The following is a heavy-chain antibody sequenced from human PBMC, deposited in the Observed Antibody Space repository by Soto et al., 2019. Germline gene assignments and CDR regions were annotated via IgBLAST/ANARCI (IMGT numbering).Heavy chain of an antibody. CDR1: GFTFSSYG. Sequence: GSLRLSCAASGFTFSSYGMHWVRQAPGKGLEWVAVIWYDGSNKYYADSVKGRFTISRDNSKNTLYLQMNSLRAEDTAVYYCARDCLWFGELTYGMDVWGQGTTVTVSS. J-gene: IGHJ6*02. CDR2: IWYDGSNK. CDR3: ARDCLWFGELTYGMDV. V-gene: IGHV3-33*01. D-gene: IGHD3-10*01.